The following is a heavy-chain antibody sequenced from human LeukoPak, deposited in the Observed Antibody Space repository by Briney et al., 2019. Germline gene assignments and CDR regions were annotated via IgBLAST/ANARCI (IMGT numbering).Heavy chain of an antibody. J-gene: IGHJ4*02. D-gene: IGHD5-18*01. Sequence: PWASVKVSCKASGGTFSSYAISWVRQAPGQGLEWMGGIIPIFGTANYAQKFQGRVTVTADKSTSTAYMELSSLRSEDTAVYYCARAGPGYSYGYNYWGQGTLVTVSS. CDR1: GGTFSSYA. CDR3: ARAGPGYSYGYNY. CDR2: IIPIFGTA. V-gene: IGHV1-69*06.